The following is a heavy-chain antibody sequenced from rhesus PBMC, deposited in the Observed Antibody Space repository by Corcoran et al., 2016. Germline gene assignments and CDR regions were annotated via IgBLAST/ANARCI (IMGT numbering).Heavy chain of an antibody. CDR3: ARDRGGSRYFDY. CDR1: GGSISSSNW. Sequence: QVQLQESGPGLVKPSETLSLTCAVSGGSISSSNWWSWIRQLPGKGLEWIGYISGSSGSTYYNPSLKSRVTISTDTSKNQFSLKLSSVTAADAAVYYCARDRGGSRYFDYWGQGVLVTVSS. J-gene: IGHJ4*01. CDR2: ISGSSGST. V-gene: IGHV4-65*01. D-gene: IGHD6-25*01.